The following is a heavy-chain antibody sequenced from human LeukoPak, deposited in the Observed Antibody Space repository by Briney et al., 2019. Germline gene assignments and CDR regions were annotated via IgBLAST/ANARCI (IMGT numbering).Heavy chain of an antibody. CDR3: ARGVEDWFRVFDP. CDR1: GFTFSSYS. D-gene: IGHD3-9*01. J-gene: IGHJ5*02. V-gene: IGHV3-21*01. Sequence: GGSLRLSCAASGFTFSSYSMNWVRRAPGKGLEWVSSISSSSSYIYYADSVKGRFTISRDNAKNSLYLQMNSLRAEDTAVYYCARGVEDWFRVFDPWGQGTLVTVSS. CDR2: ISSSSSYI.